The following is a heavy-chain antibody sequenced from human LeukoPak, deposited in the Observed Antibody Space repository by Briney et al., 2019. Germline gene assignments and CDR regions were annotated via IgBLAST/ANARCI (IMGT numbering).Heavy chain of an antibody. CDR2: ISAYNGNT. V-gene: IGHV1-18*01. J-gene: IGHJ6*02. CDR3: ARDGYCSSTSCFGNYYYGMDV. D-gene: IGHD2-2*01. CDR1: GYTFTSYG. Sequence: ASVKVSCKASGYTFTSYGISWVRQAPGQGLEWMGWISAYNGNTNYAQKLQGRVTMTTDTSTSTAYMELRSLRSDDTAVYYCARDGYCSSTSCFGNYYYGMDVWGQGTTVTVSS.